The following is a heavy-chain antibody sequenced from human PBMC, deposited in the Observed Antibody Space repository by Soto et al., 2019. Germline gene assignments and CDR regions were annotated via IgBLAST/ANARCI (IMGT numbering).Heavy chain of an antibody. D-gene: IGHD3-3*01. J-gene: IGHJ6*02. CDR1: GYSFTSYW. CDR2: IYPGDSDT. CDR3: ARAKYYDFWSGYYRTQYYYYYGMDV. Sequence: GESLKISCKGSGYSFTSYWIGWVRQMPGKGLEWMGIIYPGDSDTRYSPSFQGQVTISADKSISTAYLQWSSRKASDTAMYYCARAKYYDFWSGYYRTQYYYYYGMDVWGQGTTVTVSS. V-gene: IGHV5-51*01.